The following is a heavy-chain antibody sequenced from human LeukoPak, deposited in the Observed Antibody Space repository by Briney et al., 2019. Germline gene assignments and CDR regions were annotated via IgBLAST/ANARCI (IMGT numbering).Heavy chain of an antibody. CDR2: ISSSSSYI. D-gene: IGHD6-13*01. V-gene: IGHV3-21*01. Sequence: GGSLRLPCAASGFTFSSYSMNWVRQAPGKGLEWVSSISSSSSYIYYADSVKGRFTISRDNAKNSLYLQMNSLRAEDTAVYYCARVSAAGMEFHYGMDVWGQGTTVFVSS. CDR3: ARVSAAGMEFHYGMDV. J-gene: IGHJ6*02. CDR1: GFTFSSYS.